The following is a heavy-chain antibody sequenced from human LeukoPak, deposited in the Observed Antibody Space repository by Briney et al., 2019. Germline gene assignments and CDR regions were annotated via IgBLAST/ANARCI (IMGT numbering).Heavy chain of an antibody. CDR1: GGSFSGYY. V-gene: IGHV3-15*07. Sequence: PSETLSLTCAVYGGSFSGYYWSWIRQPPGKGLEWVGRIKSKTDDGTTDYAAPVKGRFTLSRDDSKNTLFLQMNSLKIEDTAVYYCTTMAGIVGAKYFDYWGQGILVTVSS. CDR2: IKSKTDDGTT. J-gene: IGHJ4*02. D-gene: IGHD1-26*01. CDR3: TTMAGIVGAKYFDY.